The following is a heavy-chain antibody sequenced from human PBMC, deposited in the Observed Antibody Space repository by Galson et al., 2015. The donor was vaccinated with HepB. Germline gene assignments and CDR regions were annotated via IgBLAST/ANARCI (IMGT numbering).Heavy chain of an antibody. D-gene: IGHD6-19*01. Sequence: SVKVSCKASGGTFSSYAISWVRQAPGQGLEWMGRIIPILGIANYAQKFQGRVTITADKSTSTAYMELSSLRSEDTAVYYCARAERSEGIAVAGTAHYHDYYYMDVWGKGTTVTVSS. CDR3: ARAERSEGIAVAGTAHYHDYYYMDV. V-gene: IGHV1-69*04. CDR1: GGTFSSYA. CDR2: IIPILGIA. J-gene: IGHJ6*03.